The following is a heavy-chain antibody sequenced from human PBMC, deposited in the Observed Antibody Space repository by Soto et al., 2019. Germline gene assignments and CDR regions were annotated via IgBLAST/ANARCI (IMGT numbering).Heavy chain of an antibody. J-gene: IGHJ5*02. CDR2: IYWNDDK. V-gene: IGHV2-5*01. D-gene: IGHD3-10*01. CDR1: GFSLSTSGVG. Sequence: SGPTLVNPTQTLTLTCTFSGFSLSTSGVGVGWIRQPPGKALEWLALIYWNDDKRYSPSLKSRLTITKDTSKNQVVLTMTNMDPVDTATYYCAHRRIALWFGVFDPWGQGTLVTVSS. CDR3: AHRRIALWFGVFDP.